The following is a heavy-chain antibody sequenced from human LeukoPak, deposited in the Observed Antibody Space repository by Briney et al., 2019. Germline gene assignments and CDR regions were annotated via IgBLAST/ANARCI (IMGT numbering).Heavy chain of an antibody. D-gene: IGHD3-22*01. CDR1: GFTVSSNY. CDR2: IYSGGST. V-gene: IGHV3-53*01. Sequence: GGSLRLSCAASGFTVSSNYMSWVRQAPGKGLEWVSVIYSGGSTYHADSVKGRFTVSRDNAKNSLYLQMNSLRAEDTAVYYCARSQTYYYDSSGRGPDYWGQGTLVTVSS. J-gene: IGHJ4*02. CDR3: ARSQTYYYDSSGRGPDY.